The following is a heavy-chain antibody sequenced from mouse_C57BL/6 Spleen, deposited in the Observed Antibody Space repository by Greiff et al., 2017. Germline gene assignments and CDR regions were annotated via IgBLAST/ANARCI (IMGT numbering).Heavy chain of an antibody. CDR2: INPNNGGT. J-gene: IGHJ2*01. Sequence: EVQLQESGPELVKPGASVKIPCKASGYTFTDYNMDWVKQSPGTSLEWIGDINPNNGGTYYNEKFKGKATLTVDKSSSTASMELRSLTSEDTAFDGCSRELFDYWGQGTTLTVSA. CDR1: GYTFTDYN. V-gene: IGHV1-18*01. CDR3: SRELFDY.